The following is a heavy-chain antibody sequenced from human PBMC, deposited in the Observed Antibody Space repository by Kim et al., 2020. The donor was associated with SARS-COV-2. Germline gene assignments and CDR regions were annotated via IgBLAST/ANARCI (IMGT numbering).Heavy chain of an antibody. CDR1: GFTVSSNY. J-gene: IGHJ4*02. Sequence: GGSLRLSCAASGFTVSSNYMSWVRQAPGKGLEWVSVIYSGGSTYYADSVKGRFTISRDNSKNTLYLQMNSLRAEDTAVYYCARGLYSSGWYVGYWGQGTLVTVSS. CDR3: ARGLYSSGWYVGY. CDR2: IYSGGST. D-gene: IGHD6-19*01. V-gene: IGHV3-66*01.